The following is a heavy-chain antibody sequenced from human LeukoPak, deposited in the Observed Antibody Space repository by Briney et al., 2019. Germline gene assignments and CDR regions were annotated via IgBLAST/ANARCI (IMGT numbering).Heavy chain of an antibody. CDR1: GFTFSSYN. V-gene: IGHV3-21*01. CDR2: IRSSSSSI. Sequence: PGGSLRLSCVASGFTFSSYNINWVRQAPGKGLEWVSAIRSSSSSIYYADSVKGRFTISRDNSKNSLYLQMNSLTAEDTAVYYCARAGSVTSPVDYWGRGTLVFVSS. CDR3: ARAGSVTSPVDY. D-gene: IGHD2-21*02. J-gene: IGHJ4*02.